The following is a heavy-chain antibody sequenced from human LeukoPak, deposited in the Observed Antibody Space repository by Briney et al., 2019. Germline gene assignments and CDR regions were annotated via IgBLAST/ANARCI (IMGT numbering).Heavy chain of an antibody. Sequence: AGGSLRLSCAASGFTFSAYHMSWVRQAPGKGLEWVSTITTSDGNTYYADSVKGRFTVSRDNSKNTLFLQMNSLRAEDTAVYYCAKDGGLWVSAHWGDSWGRGTLVTVSS. V-gene: IGHV3-23*01. CDR2: ITTSDGNT. CDR1: GFTFSAYH. D-gene: IGHD7-27*01. CDR3: AKDGGLWVSAHWGDS. J-gene: IGHJ4*02.